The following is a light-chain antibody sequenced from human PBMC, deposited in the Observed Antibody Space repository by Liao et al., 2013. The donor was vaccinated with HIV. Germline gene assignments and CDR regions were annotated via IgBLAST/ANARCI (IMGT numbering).Light chain of an antibody. Sequence: YVLTQPPAVSVAPGQTARISCGGNNLTDKSVHWYQHKPGQAPVVVIYKDTERPSGIPERFSGSNSGNTATLTISGTQAMDEADYYCQAWDSSTTVVFGGGTKLTVL. J-gene: IGLJ2*01. CDR1: NLTDKS. V-gene: IGLV3-9*02. CDR3: QAWDSSTTVV. CDR2: KDT.